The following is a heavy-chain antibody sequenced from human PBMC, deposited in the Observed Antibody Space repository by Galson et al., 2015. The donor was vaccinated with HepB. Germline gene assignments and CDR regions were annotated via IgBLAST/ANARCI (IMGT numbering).Heavy chain of an antibody. CDR2: IIPIYGTG. CDR1: GVTFNIYA. V-gene: IGHV1-69*13. J-gene: IGHJ4*02. Sequence: SVKVSCKASGVTFNIYAISWVRQAPGQGLEWMGGIIPIYGTGNYAPKFQGRVTMTADESTSTVYMELSSLRSEDTALYYCARAKAARVWAVDYWGQGTLVTVSS. D-gene: IGHD6-6*01. CDR3: ARAKAARVWAVDY.